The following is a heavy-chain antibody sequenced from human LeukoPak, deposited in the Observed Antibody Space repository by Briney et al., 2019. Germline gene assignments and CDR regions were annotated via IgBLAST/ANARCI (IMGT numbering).Heavy chain of an antibody. V-gene: IGHV3-23*01. CDR3: ARGTGATPYYFDY. CDR1: GFTFSSYA. J-gene: IGHJ4*02. D-gene: IGHD1-26*01. CDR2: ISGSGGST. Sequence: GGSLRLSCAASGFTFSSYAMSWVRQAPGKGLEWVSAISGSGGSTYYADSVEGRFTISRDNSKNTLYLQMNSLRAEDTAVYYCARGTGATPYYFDYWGQGTLVTVSS.